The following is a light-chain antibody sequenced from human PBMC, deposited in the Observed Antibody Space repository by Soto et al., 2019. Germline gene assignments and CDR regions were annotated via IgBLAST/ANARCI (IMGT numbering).Light chain of an antibody. CDR1: SSDVGGYNY. CDR3: SSYTISSTYV. Sequence: QSALTQPASVSGSPGQSIAISCTGTSSDVGGYNYVSWYQQHPGKAPKLLINDVSNRPSGVSSRFSGSKSGNTASLTIYGLQAEDEADYYCSSYTISSTYVFVTGTKLTAL. CDR2: DVS. V-gene: IGLV2-14*01. J-gene: IGLJ1*01.